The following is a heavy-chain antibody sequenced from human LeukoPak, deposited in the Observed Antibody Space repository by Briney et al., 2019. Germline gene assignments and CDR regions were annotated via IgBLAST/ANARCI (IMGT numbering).Heavy chain of an antibody. CDR1: GGSISSYY. CDR3: ARDSYDYVWGSYRPPFDY. J-gene: IGHJ4*02. Sequence: SETLSLTCTVSGGSISSYYWSWIRQPPGKGGEWIGSIYYSGSTYYNPSLKSRVTISVDTSKNQFSLKLSSVTAADTAVYYCARDSYDYVWGSYRPPFDYWGQGTLVTVSS. CDR2: IYYSGST. D-gene: IGHD3-16*02. V-gene: IGHV4-39*07.